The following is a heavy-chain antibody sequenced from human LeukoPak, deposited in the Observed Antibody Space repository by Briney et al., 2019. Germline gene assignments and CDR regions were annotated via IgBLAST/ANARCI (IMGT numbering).Heavy chain of an antibody. Sequence: GGSLRLSCAASGFTFSDYYMSWIRQAPGKGLEWVSYISSSGSTIYYADSVKGRFTISRDNAKNSLYLQMNSLRAEDTAVYYCARPSNYYDTSAPGDYWGQGTLVTVSS. J-gene: IGHJ4*02. V-gene: IGHV3-11*04. CDR1: GFTFSDYY. CDR2: ISSSGSTI. D-gene: IGHD3-22*01. CDR3: ARPSNYYDTSAPGDY.